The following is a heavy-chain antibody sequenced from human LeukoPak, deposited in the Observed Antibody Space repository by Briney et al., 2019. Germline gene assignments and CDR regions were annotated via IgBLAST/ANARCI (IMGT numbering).Heavy chain of an antibody. CDR1: GFIFSNSA. D-gene: IGHD4-17*01. CDR3: AKNQKSTVTKGASEY. CDR2: IGGSGINT. V-gene: IGHV3-23*01. J-gene: IGHJ4*02. Sequence: GGSLRLSCTASGFIFSNSAMSWVRQAPGKGLEWVSAIGGSGINTYYADSVKGRFTISRDSSKNTLFLQMNSLRAEDTAVYYCAKNQKSTVTKGASEYWGQGTLVIVSS.